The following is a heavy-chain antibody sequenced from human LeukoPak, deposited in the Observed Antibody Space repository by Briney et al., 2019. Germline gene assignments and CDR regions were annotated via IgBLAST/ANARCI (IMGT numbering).Heavy chain of an antibody. V-gene: IGHV3-48*01. Sequence: GGSLRLSCVTSGFPFSTYSMNWVRQAPGKGLEWLSYITSTSDTIYYADSVKGRFTISRDNAKNSLYLQMNSLRAEDTAAYYCASFPWDLRPTWGQGTLVSVAS. J-gene: IGHJ4*02. CDR3: ASFPWDLRPT. D-gene: IGHD1-26*01. CDR2: ITSTSDTI. CDR1: GFPFSTYS.